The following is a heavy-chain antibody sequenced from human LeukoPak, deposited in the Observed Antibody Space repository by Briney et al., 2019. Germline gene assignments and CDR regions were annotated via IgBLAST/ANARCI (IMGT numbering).Heavy chain of an antibody. D-gene: IGHD2-21*01. Sequence: ASVKVSCKASGYTFTGYYMHWVRQAPGQGLEWMGWINPNSGGTNYAQKFQGRVTMTRDTSISTAYMELSRLRSDDTAVYYCARDQAVVVIAMGYWGRGTLVTVSS. CDR1: GYTFTGYY. V-gene: IGHV1-2*02. J-gene: IGHJ4*02. CDR2: INPNSGGT. CDR3: ARDQAVVVIAMGY.